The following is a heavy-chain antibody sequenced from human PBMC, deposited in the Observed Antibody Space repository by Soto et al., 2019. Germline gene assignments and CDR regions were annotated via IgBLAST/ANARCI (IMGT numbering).Heavy chain of an antibody. CDR3: AMVDASVTPSPQDA. J-gene: IGHJ6*02. CDR2: INAYNGNT. Sequence: PAASVKVSCKASGYSFTRYGIGWARQALGQGLEWMGWINAYNGNTNYAQNLQGRLTLTTDTSTTTAYMELRSLRSNDTAIYYCAMVDASVTPSPQDAWGQGPTVTVSS. D-gene: IGHD2-8*01. V-gene: IGHV1-18*01. CDR1: GYSFTRYG.